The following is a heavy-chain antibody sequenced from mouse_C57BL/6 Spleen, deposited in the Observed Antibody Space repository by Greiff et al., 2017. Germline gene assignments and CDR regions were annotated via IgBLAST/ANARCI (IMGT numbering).Heavy chain of an antibody. CDR2: IYPGSGSP. D-gene: IGHD4-1*01. J-gene: IGHJ1*03. CDR3: GRNLNWDGYFDV. Sequence: VQLQQPGAELVKPGASVKMSCKASGYTFTSYWITWVKQRPGQGLEWIGDIYPGSGSPNYNEKFKGKATLTVDTSSSTAYMQLSSLTSEDSAVYYCGRNLNWDGYFDVWGKGTTVTVSS. V-gene: IGHV1-55*01. CDR1: GYTFTSYW.